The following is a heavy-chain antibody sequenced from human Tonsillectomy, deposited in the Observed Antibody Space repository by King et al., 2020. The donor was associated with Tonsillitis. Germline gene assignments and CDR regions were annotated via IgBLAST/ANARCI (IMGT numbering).Heavy chain of an antibody. CDR3: ARRSNPYLFDS. CDR2: IYYGGST. V-gene: IGHV4-39*01. Sequence: QLQESGPGLVKPSETLSLSCAVSDGSISSSSYSWGWIRQPPGKGLEWIGSIYYGGSTFYDPSFKSPVTIFVDPSKNQFSLKLSSVTAADTAVYYCARRSNPYLFDSWGQGTLVTVSS. CDR1: DGSISSSSYS. J-gene: IGHJ4*02. D-gene: IGHD4-11*01.